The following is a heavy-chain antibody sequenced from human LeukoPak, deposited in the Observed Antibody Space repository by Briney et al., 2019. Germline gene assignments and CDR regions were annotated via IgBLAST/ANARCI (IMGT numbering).Heavy chain of an antibody. CDR1: GGSFSGYY. D-gene: IGHD4-23*01. J-gene: IGHJ4*02. Sequence: SETLSLTCAVYGGSFSGYYWSWIRQPPGKGLEWIGEINHSGSTNYNPSLKSRVTISVDTSKNQFSLKLSSVTAADTAVYYCARRGPVGMRPSFDYWGQGTLVTVSS. CDR2: INHSGST. V-gene: IGHV4-34*01. CDR3: ARRGPVGMRPSFDY.